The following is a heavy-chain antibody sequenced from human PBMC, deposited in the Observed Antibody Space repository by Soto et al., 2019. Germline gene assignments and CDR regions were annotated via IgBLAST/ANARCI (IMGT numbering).Heavy chain of an antibody. CDR3: ARDRGTETTYYFDY. CDR2: IWYDGSNK. Sequence: GGSLRLSCAASGFTFSSYGMHGVRQAPGKGLEWVAVIWYDGSNKYYADSVKGRFTISRDNSKNTLYLQMNSLRAEDTAVYYCARDRGTETTYYFDYWGQGTLVTVSS. J-gene: IGHJ4*02. V-gene: IGHV3-33*01. D-gene: IGHD2-15*01. CDR1: GFTFSSYG.